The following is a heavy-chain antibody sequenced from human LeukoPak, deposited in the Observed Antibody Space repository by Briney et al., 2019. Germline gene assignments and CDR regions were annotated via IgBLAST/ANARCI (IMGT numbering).Heavy chain of an antibody. CDR3: VKVYNVIDNAFDL. V-gene: IGHV3-23*01. Sequence: PGGSLRLSCAASGFTLSSYAMSWVRQAPGTGLEWVSGSTVGGTNTHYADSVKGRFTISRDNAKNSLYLQMNSLRAEDTALYYCVKVYNVIDNAFDLWGQGTMVSVSS. J-gene: IGHJ3*01. CDR1: GFTLSSYA. CDR2: STVGGTNT. D-gene: IGHD3-16*02.